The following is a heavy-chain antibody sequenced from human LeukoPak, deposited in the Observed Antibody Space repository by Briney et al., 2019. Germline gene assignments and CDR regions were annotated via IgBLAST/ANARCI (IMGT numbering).Heavy chain of an antibody. CDR3: AKDSPVATI. V-gene: IGHV3-23*01. J-gene: IGHJ3*02. CDR2: ISGDTTAT. Sequence: GGSLRLSCAASGFTFNSAMTWVRQAPGKGLEWVSTISGDTTATWYADSVKGRFTVSRDNFKNTMSLQMNSLRAEDTAVYYCAKDSPVATIWGQGTMVTVSS. D-gene: IGHD5-12*01. CDR1: GFTFNSA.